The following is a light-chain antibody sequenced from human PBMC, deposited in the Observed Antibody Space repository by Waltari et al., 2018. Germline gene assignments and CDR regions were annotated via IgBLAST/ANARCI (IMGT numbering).Light chain of an antibody. CDR3: QQYSNWPMYT. CDR2: GAF. V-gene: IGKV3-15*01. CDR1: QSIGSS. J-gene: IGKJ2*01. Sequence: EVVMTQSPATLSLSPGERATLSCRASQSIGSSLAWYQQKPGQAPSLLITGAFTRATGVPGRFSGSGSGSGTEFTLTIGNLQSEDSAIYYCQQYSNWPMYTFGQGTKLAIK.